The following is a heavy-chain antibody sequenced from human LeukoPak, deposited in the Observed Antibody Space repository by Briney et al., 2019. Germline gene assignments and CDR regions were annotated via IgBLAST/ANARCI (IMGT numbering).Heavy chain of an antibody. CDR2: IIPIFGSS. J-gene: IGHJ4*02. CDR3: ARGYYYDSSGYSLRRDY. CDR1: GYTFSGYY. V-gene: IGHV1-69*13. D-gene: IGHD3-22*01. Sequence: SVKISCKASGYTFSGYYLHWVRQAPGQGLEWMGGIIPIFGSSNYAQKFQGRVTITADESTTTAYMELSSLRSDDTAVYYCARGYYYDSSGYSLRRDYWGQGALVTVSS.